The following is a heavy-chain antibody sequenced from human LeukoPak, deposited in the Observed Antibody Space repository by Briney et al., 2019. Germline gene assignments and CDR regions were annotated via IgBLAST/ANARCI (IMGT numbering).Heavy chain of an antibody. CDR2: IYTSGST. D-gene: IGHD5-18*01. Sequence: SETLSLTCTVSGGSISSGGYYWSWIRQPAGKGLEWIGRIYTSGSTNYNPSLKSRVTISVDTSKNQFSLKLSSVTAADTAVYYCARDVGVPDTAMPRDYWGQGTLVTVSS. J-gene: IGHJ4*02. V-gene: IGHV4-61*02. CDR3: ARDVGVPDTAMPRDY. CDR1: GGSISSGGYY.